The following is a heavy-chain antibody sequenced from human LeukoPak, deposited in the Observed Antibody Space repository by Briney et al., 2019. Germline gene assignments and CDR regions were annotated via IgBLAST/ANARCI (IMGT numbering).Heavy chain of an antibody. D-gene: IGHD4-17*01. J-gene: IGHJ4*02. CDR2: IYYSGST. V-gene: IGHV4-59*01. Sequence: PSETLSLTCTVSGASISSYYWSWIRQPPGKGLEWIGYIYYSGSTNYNPSLRSRITISVDTSKNQFSLKLSSVTAADTAVYYCARVGETTVTYFDYWGQGTLVTVSS. CDR1: GASISSYY. CDR3: ARVGETTVTYFDY.